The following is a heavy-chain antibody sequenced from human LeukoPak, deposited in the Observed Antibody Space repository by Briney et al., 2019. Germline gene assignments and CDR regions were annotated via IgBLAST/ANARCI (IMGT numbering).Heavy chain of an antibody. CDR1: GFTITDYF. J-gene: IGHJ6*03. D-gene: IGHD3-10*01. CDR3: ASLSFNGYYYYYYMDV. V-gene: IGHV1-2*02. CDR2: INPKSGGT. Sequence: ASVKVSCKASGFTITDYFIHWVRQAPGQGLEWMGWINPKSGGTHCAQKFQGRVTMTRDLSMTTAYVELSSLKSDDTAVYYCASLSFNGYYYYYYMDVWGKGTTVTVSS.